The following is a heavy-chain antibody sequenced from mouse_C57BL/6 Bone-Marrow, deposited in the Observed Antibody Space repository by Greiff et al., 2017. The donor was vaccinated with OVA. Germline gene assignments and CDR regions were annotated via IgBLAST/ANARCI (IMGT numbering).Heavy chain of an antibody. CDR2: IDPETGGT. D-gene: IGHD2-5*01. J-gene: IGHJ4*01. V-gene: IGHV1-15*01. Sequence: QVQLQQSGAELVRPGASVTLSCKASGYTFTDYEMHWVKQTPVHGLEWIGAIDPETGGTAYNQKFKGKATFTADQSSSTAYMPLRSLTSEDSAVYYGTRDYSNCYAMDYWGQGTSVTVSA. CDR1: GYTFTDYE. CDR3: TRDYSNCYAMDY.